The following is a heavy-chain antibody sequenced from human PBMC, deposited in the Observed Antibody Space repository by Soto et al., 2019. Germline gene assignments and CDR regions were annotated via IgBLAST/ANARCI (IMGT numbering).Heavy chain of an antibody. J-gene: IGHJ6*02. V-gene: IGHV3-66*04. CDR2: IYSDGST. D-gene: IGHD3-3*01. Sequence: PGGSLRLSCAASGLTVSGSYMTWVRQAPGMGLQWVSVIYSDGSTYYADSVKGRFSISRDIAKNMLYLQMNSLRAEDTAVYYCARRYDFWSGYYNGMDVWGQGTTVTVSS. CDR3: ARRYDFWSGYYNGMDV. CDR1: GLTVSGSY.